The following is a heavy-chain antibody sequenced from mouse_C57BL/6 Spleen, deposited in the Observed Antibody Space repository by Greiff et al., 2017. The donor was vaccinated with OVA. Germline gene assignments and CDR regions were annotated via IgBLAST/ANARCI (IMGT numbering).Heavy chain of an antibody. D-gene: IGHD1-1*01. CDR2: IYPGDGDT. V-gene: IGHV1-80*01. J-gene: IGHJ1*03. CDR1: GYAFSSYW. Sequence: QVQLKESGAELVKPGASVKISCKASGYAFSSYWMNWVKQRPGKGLEWIGQIYPGDGDTNYNGKFKGKATLTADKSSSTAYMQLSSLTSEDSAVYFCARTTTVVAGGYFDVWGTGTTVTVSS. CDR3: ARTTTVVAGGYFDV.